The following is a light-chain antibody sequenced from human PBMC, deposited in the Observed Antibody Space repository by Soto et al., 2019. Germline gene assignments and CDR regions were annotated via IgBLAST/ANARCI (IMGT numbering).Light chain of an antibody. CDR3: QQYNDWLWT. J-gene: IGKJ1*01. Sequence: EIVLTQSPGTLSLSPGERATLSCRASQSVRANLAWYQQKPGQAPRLLIYGASTRATGTPARFSGSGSGTEFTLTISSLQSEDFAVYYCQQYNDWLWTFGQGTKVDIK. CDR1: QSVRAN. V-gene: IGKV3-15*01. CDR2: GAS.